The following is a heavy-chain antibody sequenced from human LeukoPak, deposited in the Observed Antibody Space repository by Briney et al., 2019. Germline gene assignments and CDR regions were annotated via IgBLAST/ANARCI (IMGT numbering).Heavy chain of an antibody. CDR1: GYSISSGYY. Sequence: SETPSLTCAVSGYSISSGYYWGWIRQPPGKALEWIGSIYHSGSTYYNPSLKSRVTISVDTSKNQFSLKLSSVTAADTAVYYCARQLGYCSSTSRLLYWFDPWGQGTLVTVSS. D-gene: IGHD2-2*01. V-gene: IGHV4-38-2*01. CDR3: ARQLGYCSSTSRLLYWFDP. J-gene: IGHJ5*02. CDR2: IYHSGST.